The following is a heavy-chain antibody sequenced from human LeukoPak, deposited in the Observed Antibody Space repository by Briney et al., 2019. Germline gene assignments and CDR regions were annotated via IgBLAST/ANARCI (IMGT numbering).Heavy chain of an antibody. D-gene: IGHD1-26*01. CDR3: ARGDSGSYYAYFPSLYYGMDV. J-gene: IGHJ6*02. Sequence: ASVKVSCKASGYTFTGYYMRWVRQAPGQGLEWMGWINPNSGGTNYAQKFQGRVTMTRDTSISTAYMELSRLRSDDTAVYYCARGDSGSYYAYFPSLYYGMDVWGQGTTVTVSS. CDR2: INPNSGGT. CDR1: GYTFTGYY. V-gene: IGHV1-2*02.